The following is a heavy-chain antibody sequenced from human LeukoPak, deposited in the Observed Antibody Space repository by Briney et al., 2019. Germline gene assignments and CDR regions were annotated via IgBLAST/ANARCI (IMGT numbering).Heavy chain of an antibody. J-gene: IGHJ6*03. V-gene: IGHV3-53*01. CDR1: GFTVSSNY. CDR2: IYSGGST. D-gene: IGHD3-10*01. CDR3: ASGSGSYRTPYYYMDV. Sequence: GGSLRLSCAASGFTVSSNYMSWVRQAPGKGLEWVSVIYSGGSTYYADSVKGRFTISRDNSKNTLYLQMNNLRAEDTAVYYCASGSGSYRTPYYYMDVWGKGTTVTVS.